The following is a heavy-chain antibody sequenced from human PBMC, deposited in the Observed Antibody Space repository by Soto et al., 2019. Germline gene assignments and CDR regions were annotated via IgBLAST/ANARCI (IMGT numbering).Heavy chain of an antibody. CDR1: GGSVNGYY. CDR2: IYYSGST. V-gene: IGHV4-59*08. CDR3: ARQPLATTVITNYGMDV. D-gene: IGHD4-17*01. Sequence: SETLSLTRTDSGGSVNGYYWSWIRQPPGKGLEWIGYIYYSGSTYYNPSLKSRVTISVDTSKNQFSLKLSSVTAADTAVYYCARQPLATTVITNYGMDVWGQGTTVTVSS. J-gene: IGHJ6*02.